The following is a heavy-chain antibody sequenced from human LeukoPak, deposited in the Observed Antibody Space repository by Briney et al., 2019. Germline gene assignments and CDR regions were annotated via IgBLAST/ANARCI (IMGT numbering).Heavy chain of an antibody. J-gene: IGHJ6*03. Sequence: GRSLRLSCAASGFTFDDYAMYWVRQAPGKGLEWVSGISWNSGSIGYADSVKGRFTISRDNAKNSLYLQMNSLRAEDTALYYCAKDYFGGRYYYMDVWGKGTTVTVSS. CDR3: AKDYFGGRYYYMDV. CDR1: GFTFDDYA. D-gene: IGHD3-10*01. CDR2: ISWNSGSI. V-gene: IGHV3-9*01.